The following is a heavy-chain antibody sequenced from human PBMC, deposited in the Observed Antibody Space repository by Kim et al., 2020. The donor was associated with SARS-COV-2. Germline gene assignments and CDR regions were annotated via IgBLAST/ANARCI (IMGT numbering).Heavy chain of an antibody. D-gene: IGHD3-22*01. CDR3: AREKYDSSGYPNWFDP. J-gene: IGHJ5*02. V-gene: IGHV3-66*01. Sequence: SVKGRFTISRDNSKNTLYLQMNSLRAEDTAVYYCAREKYDSSGYPNWFDPWGQGTLVTVSS.